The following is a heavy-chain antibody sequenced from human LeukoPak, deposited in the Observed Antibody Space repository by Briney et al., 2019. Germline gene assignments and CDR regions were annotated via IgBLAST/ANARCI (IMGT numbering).Heavy chain of an antibody. Sequence: SETLSLTCTVSGGSISSDTYFWSWIRQPAGKGLEWIGRISSTGRTDYNPSLTSRVTISVDMSKNQLSMMLTSVTTADTAVYYCAKGGNWNYFGDYWGQGTLVTVSS. CDR1: GGSISSDTYF. J-gene: IGHJ4*02. V-gene: IGHV4-61*02. CDR3: AKGGNWNYFGDY. D-gene: IGHD1-7*01. CDR2: ISSTGRT.